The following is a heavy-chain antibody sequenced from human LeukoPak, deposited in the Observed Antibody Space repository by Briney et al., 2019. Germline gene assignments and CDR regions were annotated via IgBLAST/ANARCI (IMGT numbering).Heavy chain of an antibody. D-gene: IGHD3-10*01. CDR1: SGSISSGGYY. V-gene: IGHV4-31*03. J-gene: IGHJ4*02. Sequence: SETLSLTCTVSSGSISSGGYYWSWIRQHPGKGLEWIGYIYYSGSTYYNPSLKSRVTISVDTSKNQFSLKLSSVTAADTAVYYCARDYGPHYFDYWGQGTLVTVSS. CDR3: ARDYGPHYFDY. CDR2: IYYSGST.